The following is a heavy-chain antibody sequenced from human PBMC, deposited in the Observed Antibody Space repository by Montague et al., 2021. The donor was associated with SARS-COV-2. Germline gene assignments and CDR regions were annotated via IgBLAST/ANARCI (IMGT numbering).Heavy chain of an antibody. D-gene: IGHD7-27*01. CDR2: IYYTGST. CDR1: GGSISGDNYY. J-gene: IGHJ2*01. V-gene: IGHV4-31*03. CDR3: ARNRGWAFRGAGYIDL. Sequence: TLSLTCTVSGGSISGDNYYWTWIRQHPGKGLEWIAYIYYTGSTYYNPSLQSRLRTSLDTSKNQFSLTLTSVTPADTAIYYCARNRGWAFRGAGYIDLWGHGTLVTVSS.